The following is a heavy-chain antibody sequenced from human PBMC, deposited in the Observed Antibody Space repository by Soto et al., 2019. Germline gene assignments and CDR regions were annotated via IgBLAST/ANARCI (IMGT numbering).Heavy chain of an antibody. V-gene: IGHV3-23*01. J-gene: IGHJ2*01. CDR2: ISGSGGST. CDR3: AKPTEYGDYVDYWYFDL. D-gene: IGHD4-17*01. Sequence: TGGSLRLSCAASGFTFSSYAMSWVRQAPGKGLEWVSAISGSGGSTYYADSVKGRFTISRDNSKNTLYLQMNSLRAEDTAVYYCAKPTEYGDYVDYWYFDLWGRGTLVTISS. CDR1: GFTFSSYA.